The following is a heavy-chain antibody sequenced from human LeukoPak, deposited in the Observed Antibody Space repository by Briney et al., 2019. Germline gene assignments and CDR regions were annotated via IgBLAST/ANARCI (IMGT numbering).Heavy chain of an antibody. V-gene: IGHV4-34*01. CDR2: INHSGST. Sequence: ASETLSLTCAVYGGSFSGYYWSWIRQPPGKGLEWIGEINHSGSTNCNPSLKSRVTISVDTSKNQFSLKLSSVTAADTAVYYCARVVRGYCTGGVCQTNRGPRYYYYYYMDVWGKGTTVTVSS. CDR3: ARVVRGYCTGGVCQTNRGPRYYYYYYMDV. J-gene: IGHJ6*03. D-gene: IGHD2-8*02. CDR1: GGSFSGYY.